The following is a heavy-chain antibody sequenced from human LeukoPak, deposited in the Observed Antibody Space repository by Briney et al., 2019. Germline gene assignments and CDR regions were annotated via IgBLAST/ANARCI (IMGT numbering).Heavy chain of an antibody. V-gene: IGHV3-30-3*01. J-gene: IGHJ1*01. Sequence: GRSLRLSCAASRFTFSTYAMHWVRQAPGKGLEWVAGISNDGTNEDHADSVKGRFTISRDNSKDTLYLQMNSLRAEDTAIYYCARDRIAVAGMGAFQHWGQGTLVTVSS. CDR3: ARDRIAVAGMGAFQH. CDR2: ISNDGTNE. CDR1: RFTFSTYA. D-gene: IGHD6-19*01.